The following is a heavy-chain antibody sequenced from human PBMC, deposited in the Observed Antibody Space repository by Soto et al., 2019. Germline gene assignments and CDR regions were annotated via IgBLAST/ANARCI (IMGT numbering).Heavy chain of an antibody. CDR2: IYPGDSDT. D-gene: IGHD6-13*01. CDR3: ARQGGIAAAGTYDYYYGMDV. J-gene: IGHJ6*02. V-gene: IGHV5-51*01. Sequence: GESLRISCKGSGYSFTSYWIGWVRQIPGKGLEWMGIIYPGDSDTRYSPSFQGQVTISADKSISTAYLQWSSLKASDTAMYYCARQGGIAAAGTYDYYYGMDVWGQGTTVTVSS. CDR1: GYSFTSYW.